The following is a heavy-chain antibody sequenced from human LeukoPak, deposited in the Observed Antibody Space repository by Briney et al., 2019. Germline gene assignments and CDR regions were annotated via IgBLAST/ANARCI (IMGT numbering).Heavy chain of an antibody. D-gene: IGHD2-8*01. CDR1: GLGSVTSR. V-gene: IGHV5-51*01. J-gene: IGHJ4*03. CDR3: ARRLSLSMHEDNNFEN. CDR2: IFPADSDV. Sequence: GESLNIPCKGSGLGSVTSRLGWARQMPGKGLEWMGMIFPADSDVRKSPSFQGQVTISADRSISTAYLQWSSLKASDTAVYYCARRLSLSMHEDNNFENWGDKALGIVSS.